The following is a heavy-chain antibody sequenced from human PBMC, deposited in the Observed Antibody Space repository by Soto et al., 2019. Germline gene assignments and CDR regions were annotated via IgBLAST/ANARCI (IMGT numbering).Heavy chain of an antibody. V-gene: IGHV3-11*06. CDR3: ARFLKPTGYCSSTSCETYYYGMDV. CDR2: ISSSSSYI. D-gene: IGHD2-2*01. CDR1: GFTFSDYY. Sequence: LRLSCAAPGFTFSDYYMTWIRQAPGKGLEWVSYISSSSSYIYYADSVKGRFTISRDNAKNSLYLQMNSLRAEDTAVYYCARFLKPTGYCSSTSCETYYYGMDVWGQGTTVTVSS. J-gene: IGHJ6*02.